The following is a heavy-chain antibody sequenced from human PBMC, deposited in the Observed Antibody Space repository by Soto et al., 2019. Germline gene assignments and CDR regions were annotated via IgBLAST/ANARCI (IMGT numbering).Heavy chain of an antibody. CDR3: ARGTMGYTAPLDY. D-gene: IGHD5-12*01. CDR2: ISTYNGDT. Sequence: QVQLVQSGEEVKKPGASVKVSCKASGYTFTSYGFTWVRQAPGQGLEWMGWISTYNGDTKYAQNLHGRVTITTDSPARTAYIELRGLRSDDTAIYYCARGTMGYTAPLDYWGQGTLVTVSS. J-gene: IGHJ4*02. V-gene: IGHV1-18*01. CDR1: GYTFTSYG.